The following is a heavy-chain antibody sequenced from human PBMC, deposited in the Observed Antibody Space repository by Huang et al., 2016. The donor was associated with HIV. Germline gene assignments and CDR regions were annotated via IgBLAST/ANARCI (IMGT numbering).Heavy chain of an antibody. CDR2: ISAYNGFT. CDR3: ARDSPLLGVVIVVVPTAPNAFDI. CDR1: GYTFTSCG. Sequence: QVQLVQSGVEVKKPGASVKVSCKASGYTFTSCGISWVRQATGQGREWMGWISAYNGFTNYAQNDQGRVTMTTDTSTSTAYMELRSLISDDTAVYYCARDSPLLGVVIVVVPTAPNAFDIWGQGTMVTVSS. V-gene: IGHV1-18*01. D-gene: IGHD2-2*01. J-gene: IGHJ3*02.